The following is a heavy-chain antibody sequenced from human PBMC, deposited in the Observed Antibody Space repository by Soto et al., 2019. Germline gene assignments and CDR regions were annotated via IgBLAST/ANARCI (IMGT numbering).Heavy chain of an antibody. D-gene: IGHD3-9*01. CDR1: GGSVSSGSYY. J-gene: IGHJ4*02. Sequence: PSETLSLTCTVSGGSVSSGSYYWSWIRQPPGKGLEWIGYIYYSGSTNYNPSLKSRVTISVDTSKNQFSLKLSSVTAADTAVYYCARGDDILTGQFDYWGQGTLVTVSS. CDR3: ARGDDILTGQFDY. CDR2: IYYSGST. V-gene: IGHV4-61*01.